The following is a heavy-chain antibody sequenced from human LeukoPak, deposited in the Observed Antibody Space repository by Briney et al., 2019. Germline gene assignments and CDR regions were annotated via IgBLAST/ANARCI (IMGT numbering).Heavy chain of an antibody. J-gene: IGHJ4*02. D-gene: IGHD3-22*01. CDR1: GFTFSEYS. CDR2: ISTNGGST. Sequence: GGSLRLSCAASGFTFSEYSMHWVRQAPGKGLEYVSAISTNGGSTYYANSVKDRFTISRDNSKNTLYLQMGSLRAEDMAVYYCARLTNYYYDSSGYYYSPSYYFDYWGQGTLVTVSS. CDR3: ARLTNYYYDSSGYYYSPSYYFDY. V-gene: IGHV3-64*01.